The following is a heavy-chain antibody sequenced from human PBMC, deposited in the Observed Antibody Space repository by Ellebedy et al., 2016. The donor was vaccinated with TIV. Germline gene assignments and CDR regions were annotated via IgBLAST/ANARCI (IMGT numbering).Heavy chain of an antibody. J-gene: IGHJ6*02. CDR3: ARRGPSYPLEV. CDR1: GDSISANDYY. V-gene: IGHV4-39*01. Sequence: SETLSLTXTVSGDSISANDYYWGWIRQPPGKGLEWIGSIHFAGKTFYNPSVWSRVTISVDTSKEQFTLQLSSVAAADTAVYYCARRGPSYPLEVWGRGTTVTVSS. CDR2: IHFAGKT.